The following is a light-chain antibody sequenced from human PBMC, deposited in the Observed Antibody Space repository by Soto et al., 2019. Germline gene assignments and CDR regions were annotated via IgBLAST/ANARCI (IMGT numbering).Light chain of an antibody. V-gene: IGLV2-14*01. CDR1: SSDVGGYTY. CDR2: EVS. Sequence: QSALTQPASVSGSPGQSITISCTGTSSDVGGYTYVSWYQQHPGKAPKVMIFEVSNRPSGVANRFSGSKSGNTASLTISGLQADDEADYYCSSYTSSSTRVFGGGTKLTVL. J-gene: IGLJ2*01. CDR3: SSYTSSSTRV.